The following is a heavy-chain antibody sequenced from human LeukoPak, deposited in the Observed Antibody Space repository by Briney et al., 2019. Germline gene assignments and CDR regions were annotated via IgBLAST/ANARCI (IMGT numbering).Heavy chain of an antibody. CDR1: GFTFSSYA. V-gene: IGHV3-23*01. Sequence: PGGSLRLSCAASGFTFSSYAMSWVRQTPGKGLEWVSAISGSGGSTYYADSVKGRFTISRDNSKNTLFLQMNSLRAEDTAVYYCARDLYSIDYWGQGTLVTVSS. D-gene: IGHD4-11*01. CDR2: ISGSGGST. CDR3: ARDLYSIDY. J-gene: IGHJ4*02.